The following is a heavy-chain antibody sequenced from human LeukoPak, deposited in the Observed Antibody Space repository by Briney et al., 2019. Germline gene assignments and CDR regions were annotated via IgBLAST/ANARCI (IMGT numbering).Heavy chain of an antibody. CDR1: GFTVSSNY. J-gene: IGHJ4*02. V-gene: IGHV3-53*01. Sequence: SGGSLRLSCAASGFTVSSNYMSWVRQAPGKGLEWVSVIYSGGSTYYADSVKGRFTISRDNSKNTLYLQMNSLRAEDTAVYYCARDYYDSSGYLVTPFDYWGQGTLVTVSS. CDR3: ARDYYDSSGYLVTPFDY. CDR2: IYSGGST. D-gene: IGHD3-22*01.